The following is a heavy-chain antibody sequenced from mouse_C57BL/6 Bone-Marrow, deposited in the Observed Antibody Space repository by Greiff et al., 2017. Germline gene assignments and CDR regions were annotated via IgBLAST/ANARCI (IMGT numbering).Heavy chain of an antibody. Sequence: PLQQSGAELVRPGASVKLSCTASGFNIKDDYMHWVKQRPEQGLEWIGWIDPENGDTEYASKFQGKATITADTSSNTAYLQLSSLTSEDTAVYYCTPLYYYGSSYDYWGQGTTLTVSS. D-gene: IGHD1-1*01. CDR3: TPLYYYGSSYDY. J-gene: IGHJ2*01. CDR1: GFNIKDDY. V-gene: IGHV14-4*01. CDR2: IDPENGDT.